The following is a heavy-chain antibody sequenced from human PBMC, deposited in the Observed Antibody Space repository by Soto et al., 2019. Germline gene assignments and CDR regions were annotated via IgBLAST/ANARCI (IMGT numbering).Heavy chain of an antibody. CDR2: IWYDGSNK. J-gene: IGHJ4*02. CDR3: ARVREYSSSWYTFDY. Sequence: GGSLRLSCAASGFTFSSYGMHWVRQAPGKGLEWVAVIWYDGSNKYYADSVKGRFTISRDNSKNTLYLQMNSLRAEDTAVYYCARVREYSSSWYTFDYWGQGTLVTVSS. V-gene: IGHV3-33*01. D-gene: IGHD6-13*01. CDR1: GFTFSSYG.